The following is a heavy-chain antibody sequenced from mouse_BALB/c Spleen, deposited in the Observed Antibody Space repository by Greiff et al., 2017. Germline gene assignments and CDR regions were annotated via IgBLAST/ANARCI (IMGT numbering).Heavy chain of an antibody. Sequence: EVKVVESGGGLVQPGGSLKLSCAASGFTFSSYGMSWVRQTPDKRLELVATINSNGGSTYYPDSVKGRFTISRDNAKNTLYLQMSSLKSEDTAMYYCARDQADYGGFAYWGQGTLVTVSA. D-gene: IGHD1-1*01. CDR1: GFTFSSYG. J-gene: IGHJ3*01. CDR2: INSNGGST. CDR3: ARDQADYGGFAY. V-gene: IGHV5-6-3*01.